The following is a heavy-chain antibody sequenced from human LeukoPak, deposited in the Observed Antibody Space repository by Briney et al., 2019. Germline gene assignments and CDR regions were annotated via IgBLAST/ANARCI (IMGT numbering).Heavy chain of an antibody. CDR3: ARSLLVVVAAWRVVGYGMDV. Sequence: GGSLRLSCAASGLTFSSYEMNWVRQAPGKGLEWVSYISSSGSTIYYADSVKGRFTISRDNAKNSLYLQMNSLRAEDTAVYYCARSLLVVVAAWRVVGYGMDVWGQGTTVTVSS. V-gene: IGHV3-48*03. D-gene: IGHD2-15*01. J-gene: IGHJ6*02. CDR1: GLTFSSYE. CDR2: ISSSGSTI.